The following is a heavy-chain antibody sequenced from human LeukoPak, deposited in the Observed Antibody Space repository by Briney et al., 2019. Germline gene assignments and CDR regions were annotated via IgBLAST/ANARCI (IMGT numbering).Heavy chain of an antibody. J-gene: IGHJ4*02. CDR2: ISSSSSYI. CDR3: AKDRRDGYNYPSN. V-gene: IGHV3-21*01. D-gene: IGHD5-24*01. Sequence: GGSLRLSCAASGFTFSSYSMNWVRQAPGKGLEWVSSISSSSSYIYYADSVKGRFTISRDNAKNSLYLQMNSLRAEDTAVYYCAKDRRDGYNYPSNWGQGTLVTVSS. CDR1: GFTFSSYS.